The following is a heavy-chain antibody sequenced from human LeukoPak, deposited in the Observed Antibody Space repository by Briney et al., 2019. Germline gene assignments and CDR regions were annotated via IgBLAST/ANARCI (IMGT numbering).Heavy chain of an antibody. J-gene: IGHJ4*02. V-gene: IGHV1-8*01. D-gene: IGHD5-18*01. CDR1: GYTFTSYD. CDR2: MNPNSGNT. Sequence: GASVKVSCKASGYTFTSYDIHWVRQATGQGLEWMGWMNPNSGNTGYAQKLQGRVTLTTDTSTSTAYMELRSLGSDDTAVYYCARRGCSQGYDYWGQGTLVTVSS. CDR3: ARRGCSQGYDY.